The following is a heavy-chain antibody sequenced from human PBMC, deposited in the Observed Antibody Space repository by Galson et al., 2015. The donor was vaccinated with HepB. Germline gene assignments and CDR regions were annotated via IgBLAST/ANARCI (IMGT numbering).Heavy chain of an antibody. Sequence: SLRLSCAASGFTFSSYAMSWVRQAPGKGLEWVSAISGSGGSTYYADSVKGRFTISRDNSKNTLYLQMNSLRAEDTAVYYCAKRSSGGWRFFDYWGQGTLVTVSS. D-gene: IGHD6-19*01. J-gene: IGHJ4*02. CDR3: AKRSSGGWRFFDY. V-gene: IGHV3-23*01. CDR1: GFTFSSYA. CDR2: ISGSGGST.